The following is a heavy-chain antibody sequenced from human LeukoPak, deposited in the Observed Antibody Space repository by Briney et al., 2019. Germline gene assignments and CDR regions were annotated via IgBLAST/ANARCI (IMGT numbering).Heavy chain of an antibody. CDR2: IYYSGST. D-gene: IGHD3-22*01. CDR1: GGSISSSSYY. Sequence: PSETLSLTCTVSGGSISSSSYYWGWIRQPPGKGLEWIGSIYYSGSTYYNPSLKSRVTISVDTSKNQFSLKLSSVTAADTAVYYCARVSGDYYDSSGYYLFDYWGQGTLVTVSS. CDR3: ARVSGDYYDSSGYYLFDY. J-gene: IGHJ4*02. V-gene: IGHV4-39*07.